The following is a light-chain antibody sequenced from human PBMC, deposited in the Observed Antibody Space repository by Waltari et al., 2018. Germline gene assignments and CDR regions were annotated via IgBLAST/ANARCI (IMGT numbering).Light chain of an antibody. J-gene: IGLJ2*01. CDR3: ATWDSSLSAGVV. V-gene: IGLV1-51*01. CDR1: SSTIGNNY. Sequence: QSVLTPPPSVSATPGQTVTISCSGSSSTIGNNYVSWYQHHPGTAPKLLIYDNSKRPSGTPDRFSGSKSGTSATLGITGLQTGDEDDYYCATWDSSLSAGVVFGGGTKLTVL. CDR2: DNS.